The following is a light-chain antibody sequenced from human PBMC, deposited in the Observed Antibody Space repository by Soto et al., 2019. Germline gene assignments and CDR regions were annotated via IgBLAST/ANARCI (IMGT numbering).Light chain of an antibody. J-gene: IGLJ1*01. V-gene: IGLV2-14*01. CDR1: STDVGGYIY. CDR3: NSYSSSTSLPYV. CDR2: EVS. Sequence: QSALTQPASVSGSPGQSITLSCTGTSTDVGGYIYVSWYQQYPGNAPRLIIYEVSSRPSGVSNRFSGSKSGNTASLTISALQAEDEADYFCNSYSSSTSLPYVFGTGTKLTVL.